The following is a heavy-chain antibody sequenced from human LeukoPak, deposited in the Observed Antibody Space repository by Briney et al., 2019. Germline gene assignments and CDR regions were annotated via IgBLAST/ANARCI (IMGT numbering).Heavy chain of an antibody. CDR1: AFTFSNHW. V-gene: IGHV3-74*01. CDR3: VRDGMVIPYAFDI. J-gene: IGHJ3*02. CDR2: ISSDGSRT. D-gene: IGHD2-21*01. Sequence: GGSLRLSCAASAFTFSNHWMHWVRHAPGKGLVWVSDISSDGSRTFYADSVKGRFIISRDNAKNTVYLQMNSPRAEDTAVYYCVRDGMVIPYAFDIWGQGAMVTVSS.